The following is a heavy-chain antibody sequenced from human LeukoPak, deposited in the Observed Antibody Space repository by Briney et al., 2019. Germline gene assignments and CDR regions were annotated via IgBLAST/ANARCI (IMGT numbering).Heavy chain of an antibody. CDR2: ISYDGSNK. D-gene: IGHD3-10*01. CDR1: GFTFSSYT. CDR3: ARGLHYYYYGMDV. Sequence: GGSLRLSCAASGFTFSSYTMHWVRQAPGKGLEWVAVISYDGSNKYYADSVKGRFTISRDNSKSTLYLQMNSLRAEDTAVYYCARGLHYYYYGMDVWGQGTTVTVSS. V-gene: IGHV3-30-3*01. J-gene: IGHJ6*02.